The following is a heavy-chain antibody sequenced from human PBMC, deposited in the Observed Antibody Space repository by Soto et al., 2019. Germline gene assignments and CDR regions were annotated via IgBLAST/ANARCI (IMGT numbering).Heavy chain of an antibody. D-gene: IGHD5-18*01. CDR1: GFTFSSYV. Sequence: QVQLVESGGGVVQPGRSLRLSCAASGFTFSSYVIHWVRQAPGKGLEWVAVISHDERSKYYTDSVKGRFTISRDNSKNTLYLQMNSLRTEDTAIYYCARARYTPLPDVWGQGTTVTVSS. CDR2: ISHDERSK. CDR3: ARARYTPLPDV. J-gene: IGHJ6*02. V-gene: IGHV3-30*03.